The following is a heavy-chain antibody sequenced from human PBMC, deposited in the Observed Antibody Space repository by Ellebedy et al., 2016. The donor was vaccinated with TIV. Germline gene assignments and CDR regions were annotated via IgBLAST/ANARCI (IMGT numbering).Heavy chain of an antibody. CDR3: ARDKIEGPTHYDY. Sequence: GESLKISCATSGFTFSNYWMTWVRQAPGKGLEWVANIKQDGSEKYYVDSVKGRFSISRDNAKNSLYLQMNSLTDEDTAVYYCARDKIEGPTHYDYWGQGILVTVSS. CDR2: IKQDGSEK. D-gene: IGHD1-26*01. V-gene: IGHV3-7*01. J-gene: IGHJ4*02. CDR1: GFTFSNYW.